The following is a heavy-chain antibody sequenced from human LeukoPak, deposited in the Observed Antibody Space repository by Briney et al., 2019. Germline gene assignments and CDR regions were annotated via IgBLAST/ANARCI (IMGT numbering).Heavy chain of an antibody. CDR2: VNPNSGGT. CDR1: GYTFTDYY. V-gene: IGHV1-2*02. J-gene: IGHJ4*02. CDR3: VRSPYHSNPHFDY. Sequence: ASVKVSCKASGYTFTDYYMHWVRQAPGQGPEWLGWVNPNSGGTYYAQKFQGRVTVTRDTSISTAYMELSGLRSDDTAVYYCVRSPYHSNPHFDYWGQGTPVTVSS. D-gene: IGHD3-22*01.